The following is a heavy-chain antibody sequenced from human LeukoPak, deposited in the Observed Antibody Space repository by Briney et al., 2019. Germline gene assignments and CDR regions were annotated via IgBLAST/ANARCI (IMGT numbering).Heavy chain of an antibody. D-gene: IGHD3-10*01. Sequence: SETLSLTCTVSGGSISSSSYFWGWIRQPPETGLERIGSIYYSGSSYYNPSLKSRVTISVDTSKNQFSLKLSSVTAADTAVYYCARTGVETIDYWGQGTLVTVSS. V-gene: IGHV4-39*01. J-gene: IGHJ4*02. CDR3: ARTGVETIDY. CDR2: IYYSGSS. CDR1: GGSISSSSYF.